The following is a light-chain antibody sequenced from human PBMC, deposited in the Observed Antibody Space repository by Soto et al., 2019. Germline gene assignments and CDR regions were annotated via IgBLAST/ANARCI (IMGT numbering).Light chain of an antibody. V-gene: IGKV3-20*01. J-gene: IGKJ4*01. Sequence: EIVLTQSPGTLSLSRGERATLSCRASQSVSSSLAWYQQKPGQAPRLLIYGASSRFTGIPDRFSGSGSGTDFTLTISSLEPEDFALYYCQQYGTSPFTFGGGTKVEI. CDR3: QQYGTSPFT. CDR2: GAS. CDR1: QSVSSS.